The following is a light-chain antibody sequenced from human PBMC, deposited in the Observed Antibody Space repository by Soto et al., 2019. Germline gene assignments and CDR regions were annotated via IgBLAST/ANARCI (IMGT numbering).Light chain of an antibody. J-gene: IGLJ2*01. V-gene: IGLV2-14*01. CDR2: EVT. Sequence: QSVLTQPASVSGSPGLSITISCTGTSNDVGGYDYVSWYRQHPDRAPRLLIYEVTNRPSGISDRFSGSRSGNTASLTISGLQADDEADYYCASYTVSGTLIFGGGTKLTVL. CDR1: SNDVGGYDY. CDR3: ASYTVSGTLI.